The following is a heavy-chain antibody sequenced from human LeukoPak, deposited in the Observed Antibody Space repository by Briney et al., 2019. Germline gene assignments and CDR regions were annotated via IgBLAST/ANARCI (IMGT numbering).Heavy chain of an antibody. CDR2: IRSKADSYAT. J-gene: IGHJ4*02. V-gene: IGHV3-73*01. CDR1: GFSFSDSG. Sequence: GGSLRLSCAASGFSFSDSGMHWVRQASGKRLEWVGRIRSKADSYATAYAASVRGRFTISRDDSKNTAYLQMNSLRAEDTAVYYCARETAGITMVRGVIVGGIDYWGQGTLVTVSS. CDR3: ARETAGITMVRGVIVGGIDY. D-gene: IGHD3-10*01.